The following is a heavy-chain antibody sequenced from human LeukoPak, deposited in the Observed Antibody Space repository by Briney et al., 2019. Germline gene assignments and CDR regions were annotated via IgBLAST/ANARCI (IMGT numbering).Heavy chain of an antibody. Sequence: PGGSLRLSCAASGFTFSFYSMNWVRQAPGKGLEWISYITSNSGAIYYADSVKGRFIISRDNAKNSLSPQMNSLRDEDTAIYYCAGSVEGHFDYWGQGTLVTVSS. D-gene: IGHD2-21*01. V-gene: IGHV3-48*02. CDR3: AGSVEGHFDY. CDR2: ITSNSGAI. J-gene: IGHJ4*02. CDR1: GFTFSFYS.